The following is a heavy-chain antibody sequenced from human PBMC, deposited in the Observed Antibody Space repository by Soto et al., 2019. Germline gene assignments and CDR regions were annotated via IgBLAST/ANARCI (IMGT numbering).Heavy chain of an antibody. CDR2: IWYDGSNK. Sequence: PGGSLRLSCAASGFTFSSYGMHWVRQAPGKGLEWVAVIWYDGSNKYYADSVKGRFTISRDNSKNTLYLQMNSLRAEDTAVYYCARDQWLHNYYFDYWGQGTQVTVSS. V-gene: IGHV3-33*01. CDR3: ARDQWLHNYYFDY. D-gene: IGHD3-22*01. J-gene: IGHJ4*02. CDR1: GFTFSSYG.